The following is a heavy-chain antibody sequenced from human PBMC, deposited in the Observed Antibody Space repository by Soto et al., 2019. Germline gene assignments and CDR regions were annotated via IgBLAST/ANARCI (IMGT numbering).Heavy chain of an antibody. Sequence: EAQLVESVGGLVQPGGSLRLSCVASGFSFSSYSVSWVRQAPGKGLEWISYIDPTSSRIYYADSVKGRFPISRDNAENSLYLQVNSLRDEDTALYYCERDRLTGDAREAFDVWGQGTMVTFSS. CDR1: GFSFSSYS. V-gene: IGHV3-48*02. CDR2: IDPTSSRI. D-gene: IGHD7-27*01. J-gene: IGHJ3*01. CDR3: ERDRLTGDAREAFDV.